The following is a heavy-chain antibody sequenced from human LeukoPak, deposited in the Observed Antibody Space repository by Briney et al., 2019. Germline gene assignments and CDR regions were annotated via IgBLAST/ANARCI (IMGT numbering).Heavy chain of an antibody. CDR1: GYSFTSYW. D-gene: IGHD3-22*01. Sequence: GESLKISCKGSGYSFTSYWIGRVRQMPGKGLEWMGIIYPGDSDTRYSPSFQGQVTISADKSISTAYLQWSSLKASDTAMYYCARLSSDSSGYYHLFDYWGQGTLVTVSS. J-gene: IGHJ4*02. V-gene: IGHV5-51*01. CDR2: IYPGDSDT. CDR3: ARLSSDSSGYYHLFDY.